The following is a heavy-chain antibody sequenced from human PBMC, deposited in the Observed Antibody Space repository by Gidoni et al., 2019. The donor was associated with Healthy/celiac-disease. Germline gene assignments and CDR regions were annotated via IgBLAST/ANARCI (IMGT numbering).Heavy chain of an antibody. J-gene: IGHJ4*02. CDR3: ARVDDSSGYYYRFLDY. V-gene: IGHV3-11*01. CDR1: VFSFRDYY. D-gene: IGHD3-22*01. Sequence: QVQLVESVGGLVRPGGSLRLSCAASVFSFRDYYKTWIRQAPGKGLEWVSDISSSGSTIYYADSVKDRFTISRDNAKNSLYLQMNSLRAEDTAGDYCARVDDSSGYYYRFLDYWGQGTLVTVSS. CDR2: ISSSGSTI.